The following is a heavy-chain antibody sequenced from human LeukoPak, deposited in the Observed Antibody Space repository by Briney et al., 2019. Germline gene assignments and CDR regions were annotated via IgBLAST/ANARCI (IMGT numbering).Heavy chain of an antibody. V-gene: IGHV4-61*01. CDR2: IYYSGST. J-gene: IGHJ4*02. Sequence: SQTLSLTCTVSGGSISSGSYYWSWIRQPPGKGLEWIGYIYYSGSTNYNPSLKSRVTISVDTSKNQFSPKLSSVTAADTAVYYCARVREECSSTSCRYYFDYWGQGTLVTVSS. D-gene: IGHD2-2*01. CDR1: GGSISSGSYY. CDR3: ARVREECSSTSCRYYFDY.